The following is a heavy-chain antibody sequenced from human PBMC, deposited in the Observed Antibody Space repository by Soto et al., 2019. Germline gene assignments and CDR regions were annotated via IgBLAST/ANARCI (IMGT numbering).Heavy chain of an antibody. V-gene: IGHV5-51*01. CDR1: GYSFSPYW. D-gene: IGHD3-16*01. Sequence: GEFLTISCLCAGYSFSPYWIGWVRQMPGKGLEWMGIIFPGDSDTRYSPSFQGQVTISADKSISTAYLQMNSLRAEDTAMYYCARGTSFDFDDHAYYAHWGQGTLVNVSS. CDR3: ARGTSFDFDDHAYYAH. CDR2: IFPGDSDT. J-gene: IGHJ4*02.